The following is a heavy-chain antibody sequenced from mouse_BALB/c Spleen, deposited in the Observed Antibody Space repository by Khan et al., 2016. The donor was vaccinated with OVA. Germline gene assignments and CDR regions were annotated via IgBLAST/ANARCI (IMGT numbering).Heavy chain of an antibody. CDR2: ISSDSNTI. J-gene: IGHJ2*01. Sequence: EVELVESGGGLVQTGGSRKLSCAATGFTFGGFGMHWVRQAPEKGLEWVAYISSDSNTIYYADPVKGRFTISRDNPKNTLFLQMTSLRSEDTAMYNCARTGYYYFDYWGQGTTLTVSS. D-gene: IGHD2-3*01. CDR3: ARTGYYYFDY. V-gene: IGHV5-17*02. CDR1: GFTFGGFG.